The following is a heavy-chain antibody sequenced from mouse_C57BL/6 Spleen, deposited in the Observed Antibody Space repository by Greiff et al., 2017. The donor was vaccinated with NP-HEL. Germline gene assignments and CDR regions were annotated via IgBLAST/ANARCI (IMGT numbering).Heavy chain of an antibody. Sequence: VQLKESGGGLVKPGGSLKLSCAASGFTFSDYGMHWVRQAPEKGLEWVAYISSGSSTIYYADTVKGRSTISRDNATNTLFLQMTSLRSEDTAMYYCARGSAWYFDVWGTGTTVTVSS. V-gene: IGHV5-17*01. J-gene: IGHJ1*03. D-gene: IGHD6-1*01. CDR3: ARGSAWYFDV. CDR1: GFTFSDYG. CDR2: ISSGSSTI.